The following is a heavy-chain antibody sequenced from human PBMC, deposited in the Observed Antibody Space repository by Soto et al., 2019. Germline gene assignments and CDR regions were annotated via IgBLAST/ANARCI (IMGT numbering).Heavy chain of an antibody. CDR3: ASPSSAYCSDPSCYVAPFHY. D-gene: IGHD2-2*01. Sequence: KTSETLSLTCAVSITNIYYIGWIRQPPGKGLEWIGSLYHSGSTYYNPSLKSRVTISVETSRNQFSLKLRSVTAADTAAYFCASPSSAYCSDPSCYVAPFHYWGQGIMVTVSS. V-gene: IGHV4-38-2*01. J-gene: IGHJ4*02. CDR1: ITNIYY. CDR2: LYHSGST.